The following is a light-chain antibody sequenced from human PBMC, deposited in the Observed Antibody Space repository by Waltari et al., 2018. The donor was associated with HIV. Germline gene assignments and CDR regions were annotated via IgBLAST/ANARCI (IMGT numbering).Light chain of an antibody. Sequence: DIQMTQSPSSVSASAGDRLTITCRTNQSIKNHLNVDQHKPGKAARLLIYAASSLQSGIPSRFEGGEYGKDFSLTISSLQPEDGTTNNWKDSRKFGQGTKVEMK. CDR2: AAS. J-gene: IGKJ1*01. V-gene: IGKV1-39*01. CDR3: KDSRK. CDR1: QSIKNH.